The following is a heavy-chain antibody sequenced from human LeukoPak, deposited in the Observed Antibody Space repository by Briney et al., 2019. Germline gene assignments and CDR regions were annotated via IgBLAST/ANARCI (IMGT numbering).Heavy chain of an antibody. CDR3: ASFGTSSSRFFDQ. V-gene: IGHV3-30*03. CDR2: ISFGGSNQ. CDR1: GFTFSSYG. D-gene: IGHD6-6*01. Sequence: GGSLRLSCAASGFTFSSYGMHWVRQAPGKGLEWVALISFGGSNQYYTDSVKGRFTISRDNSKNTLYLQMDSLRAEDTAVYYCASFGTSSSRFFDQWGQGTLVTVSS. J-gene: IGHJ4*02.